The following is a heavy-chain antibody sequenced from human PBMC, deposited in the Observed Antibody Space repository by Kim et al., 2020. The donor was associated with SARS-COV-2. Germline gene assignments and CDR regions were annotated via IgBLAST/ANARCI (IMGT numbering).Heavy chain of an antibody. CDR2: INPNSGGT. CDR3: ARDSGDYSNVPFDY. J-gene: IGHJ4*02. CDR1: GYTFTGYY. D-gene: IGHD4-4*01. V-gene: IGHV1-2*02. Sequence: ASVKVSCKASGYTFTGYYMHWVRQAPGQGLEWMGWINPNSGGTNYAQKFQGRVTMTRDTSISTAYMELSRLRSDDTAVYYCARDSGDYSNVPFDYWGQGTLVTVSS.